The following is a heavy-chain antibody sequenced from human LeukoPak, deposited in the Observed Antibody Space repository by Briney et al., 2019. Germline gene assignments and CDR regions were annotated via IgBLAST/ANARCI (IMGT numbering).Heavy chain of an antibody. CDR2: IRYDGSNK. CDR1: GFTFSSYG. CDR3: AKDQGGHTTGTSLDY. J-gene: IGHJ4*02. V-gene: IGHV3-30*02. Sequence: GGSLRLSCAASGFTFSSYGMHWVRQAPGKGLEWVAFIRYDGSNKYYADSVKGRFTISRDNSKNTLYLQMNSLRAEDTAVYYCAKDQGGHTTGTSLDYWGQGTLVTVSS. D-gene: IGHD1-1*01.